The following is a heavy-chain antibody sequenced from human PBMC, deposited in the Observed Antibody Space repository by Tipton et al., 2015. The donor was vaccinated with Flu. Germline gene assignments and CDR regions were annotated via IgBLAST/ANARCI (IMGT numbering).Heavy chain of an antibody. D-gene: IGHD2-15*01. CDR3: ARGYCSGGSCYYYYYGMDV. CDR2: IYYSGST. CDR1: GGSISSSSYY. Sequence: TLSLTCTVSGGSISSSSYYWGWIRQPPGKGLEWIGSIYYSGSTYYNPSLKSRVTISVDTSKNQFSLKLSSVTAADTAVYYCARGYCSGGSCYYYYYGMDVWGQGTTVTVSS. V-gene: IGHV4-39*07. J-gene: IGHJ6*02.